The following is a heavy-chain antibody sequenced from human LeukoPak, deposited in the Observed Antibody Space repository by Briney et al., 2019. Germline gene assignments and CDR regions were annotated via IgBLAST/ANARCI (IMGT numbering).Heavy chain of an antibody. Sequence: SETLSLTCTVSGGSIRGYYWSWVRQPTGKGLEWIAYISQSGTTNYNPSLKSRVTISLDMSKNQFSLNLNSVTAADTAVYYCVRHSSGTTYDHWGQGTLVTVSS. CDR3: VRHSSGTTYDH. J-gene: IGHJ5*02. D-gene: IGHD1-7*01. V-gene: IGHV4-59*08. CDR1: GGSIRGYY. CDR2: ISQSGTT.